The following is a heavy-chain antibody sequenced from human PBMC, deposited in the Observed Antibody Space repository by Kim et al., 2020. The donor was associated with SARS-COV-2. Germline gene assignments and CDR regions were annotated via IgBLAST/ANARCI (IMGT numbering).Heavy chain of an antibody. CDR3: VKGSSSWLDAFDI. V-gene: IGHV3-23*01. Sequence: GGSLRLSCAASGFTFSSYAMSWVRQAPGKGLEWVSAISGSGGSTYYADSVKGRFTISRDNSKNTLYLQMNSLRAEDTAVYYCVKGSSSWLDAFDIWGQGTMVTVSS. CDR1: GFTFSSYA. J-gene: IGHJ3*02. CDR2: ISGSGGST. D-gene: IGHD6-13*01.